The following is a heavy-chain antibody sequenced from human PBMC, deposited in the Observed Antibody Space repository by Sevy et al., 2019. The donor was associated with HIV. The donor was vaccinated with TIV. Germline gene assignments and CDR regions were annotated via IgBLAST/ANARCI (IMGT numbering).Heavy chain of an antibody. Sequence: GGSLRLSCAASGFTFSSYAMHWVRQAPGKGLEWVAVISYDGSNKYYADSVKGRFTISRDNSKNTLYLQMNSLRAEDTAVYYCARDRYCYDSSGYYSGAFDIWGQGTMVTVSS. J-gene: IGHJ3*02. CDR3: ARDRYCYDSSGYYSGAFDI. CDR1: GFTFSSYA. CDR2: ISYDGSNK. D-gene: IGHD3-22*01. V-gene: IGHV3-30-3*01.